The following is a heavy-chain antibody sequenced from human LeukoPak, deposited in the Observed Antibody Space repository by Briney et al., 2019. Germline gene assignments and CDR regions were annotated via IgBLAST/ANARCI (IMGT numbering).Heavy chain of an antibody. CDR3: ARGNGYNLGTFDY. CDR2: IYFTGAA. V-gene: IGHV4-30-4*01. CDR1: IGSINNGNYY. Sequence: SETLSLTCTVSIGSINNGNYYWSWIRQSPGKGLEWIGYIYFTGAAYYNPSLKSRVLISVNTSTNQFSLRVTSMTAADTSVYYCARGNGYNLGTFDYWGQGTLANVSS. J-gene: IGHJ4*02. D-gene: IGHD5-24*01.